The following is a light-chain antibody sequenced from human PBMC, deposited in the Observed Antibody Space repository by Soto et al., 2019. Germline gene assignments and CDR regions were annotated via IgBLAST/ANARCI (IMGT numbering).Light chain of an antibody. CDR1: QTVSTY. V-gene: IGKV3-11*01. Sequence: LVLTQSPVTLSLSPGDRATLSCRASQTVSTYLAWYRQVPGQPPRILIYDTTNRAAGIPPRFSGSRSGADFTLTIRSVEPEDFALYYCHQRNTFGQGTRLEIK. CDR2: DTT. J-gene: IGKJ5*01. CDR3: HQRNT.